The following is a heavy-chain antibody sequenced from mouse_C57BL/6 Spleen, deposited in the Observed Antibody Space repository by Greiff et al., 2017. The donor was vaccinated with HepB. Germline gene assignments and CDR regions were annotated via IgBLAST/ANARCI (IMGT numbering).Heavy chain of an antibody. D-gene: IGHD1-1*01. Sequence: EVKLMESEGGLVQPGSSMKLSCTASGFTFSDYYMAWVRQVPEKGLEWVANINYDGSSTYYLDSLKSRFIISRDNAKNILYLQMSSLKSEDTATYYCARGGSSSPFAYWGQGTLVTVSA. CDR3: ARGGSSSPFAY. CDR1: GFTFSDYY. J-gene: IGHJ3*01. CDR2: INYDGSST. V-gene: IGHV5-16*01.